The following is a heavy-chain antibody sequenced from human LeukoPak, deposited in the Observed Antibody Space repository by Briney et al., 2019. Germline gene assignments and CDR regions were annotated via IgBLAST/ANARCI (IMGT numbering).Heavy chain of an antibody. CDR1: GVTVSSNY. V-gene: IGHV3-66*04. Sequence: GGSLRLSCAVSGVTVSSNYMSWVRQGPGKGLDWVSVIYSGGGTYYGDSVKGRFIISRDSSKNTLYLQMNSLRAEDTAVYYCARPSGVGPAFDIWGQGTMVTVSS. J-gene: IGHJ3*02. CDR3: ARPSGVGPAFDI. CDR2: IYSGGGT.